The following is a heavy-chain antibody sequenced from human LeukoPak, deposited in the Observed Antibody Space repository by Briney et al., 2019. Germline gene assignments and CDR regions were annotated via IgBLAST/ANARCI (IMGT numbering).Heavy chain of an antibody. CDR2: ISSSSSYI. J-gene: IGHJ6*03. D-gene: IGHD3-10*01. Sequence: PGGSLRLSCAASGFTFSSYSMNWVRQAPGKGLEWVSSISSSSSYIYYADSVKGRFTISRDNAKNSLYLQMNSLRAEDTAVYYCAKDAYYYGSGSYGYYYYYMDVWGKGTTVTISS. CDR3: AKDAYYYGSGSYGYYYYYMDV. V-gene: IGHV3-21*01. CDR1: GFTFSSYS.